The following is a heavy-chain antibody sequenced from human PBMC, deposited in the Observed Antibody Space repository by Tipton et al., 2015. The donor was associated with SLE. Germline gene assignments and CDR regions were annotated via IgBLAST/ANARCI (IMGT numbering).Heavy chain of an antibody. CDR1: GGSISSHY. CDR3: ARSPLVYESMEQQLEYFQH. D-gene: IGHD6-13*01. J-gene: IGHJ1*01. V-gene: IGHV4-59*11. Sequence: TLSLACTVSGGSISSHYWSWIRQPPGKGLEWIGYIYYSGSTNYNPSLKSRVTISVDTSKNQFSLKLSSVTAADTAVYYCARSPLVYESMEQQLEYFQHWGHRTLVTSSP. CDR2: IYYSGST.